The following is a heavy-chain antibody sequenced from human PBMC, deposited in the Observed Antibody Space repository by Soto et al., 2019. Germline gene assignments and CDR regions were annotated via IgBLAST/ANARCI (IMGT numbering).Heavy chain of an antibody. CDR3: AREDDYGYRYINYGLDV. CDR2: ISFDGTKK. CDR1: GFTFNIYA. J-gene: IGHJ6*02. D-gene: IGHD4-17*01. Sequence: GGSLRLSCAASGFTFNIYALDWVRQAPGKGLEGVAVISFDGTKKYYSDSVKGRFTISRDNLKNTLYLQMNNLRVEDAALYFCAREDDYGYRYINYGLDVWGQGTTVTVSS. V-gene: IGHV3-30-3*01.